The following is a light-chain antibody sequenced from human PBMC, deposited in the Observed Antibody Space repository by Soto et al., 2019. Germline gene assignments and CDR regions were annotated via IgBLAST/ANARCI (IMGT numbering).Light chain of an antibody. Sequence: SVLTQPASMSGSDGQSITISCTVSSGDVGAYNYVSWYQQHPGKAPKLIIYEVSNRPSGVSNRFSGSKSGNTASLTISGLQADDEADYYCGSYTSTNTHYVFGSGTKVTV. CDR1: SGDVGAYNY. J-gene: IGLJ1*01. V-gene: IGLV2-14*01. CDR3: GSYTSTNTHYV. CDR2: EVS.